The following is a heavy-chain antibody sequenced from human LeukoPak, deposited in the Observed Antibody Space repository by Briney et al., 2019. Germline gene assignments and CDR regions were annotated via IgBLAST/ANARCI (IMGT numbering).Heavy chain of an antibody. D-gene: IGHD6-13*01. CDR3: ARERGSSWRYYYMDV. Sequence: ASVKVSCKASGYTFTVYYMHWVRQAPGQGDEWMGRINPNSGGTNYAQKFQGRVTITRETSISTAYMELSRLRSDDTAVYYCARERGSSWRYYYMDVWGEGTTVTVSS. CDR1: GYTFTVYY. V-gene: IGHV1-2*06. CDR2: INPNSGGT. J-gene: IGHJ6*03.